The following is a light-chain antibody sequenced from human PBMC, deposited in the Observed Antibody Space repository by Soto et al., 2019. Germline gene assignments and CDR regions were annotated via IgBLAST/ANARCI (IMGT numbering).Light chain of an antibody. CDR1: QTISSW. J-gene: IGKJ4*01. Sequence: DIQMTQSPSTLSASVGDIVTIIFRASQTISSWLAWYQQKPGRAPKLLIYKASSLESAVPSRFSGSGSATEFTLTISGLQPDDFATYYCQQYNSYPLTFGGGTKVDI. CDR3: QQYNSYPLT. V-gene: IGKV1-5*03. CDR2: KAS.